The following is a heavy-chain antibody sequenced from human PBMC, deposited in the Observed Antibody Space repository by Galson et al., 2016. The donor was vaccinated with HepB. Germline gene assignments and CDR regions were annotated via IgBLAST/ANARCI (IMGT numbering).Heavy chain of an antibody. J-gene: IGHJ1*01. D-gene: IGHD2-21*02. CDR1: GFSFSDYA. CDR3: AKSGPRDPDCGGDCYVIYFHS. V-gene: IGHV3-23*01. Sequence: SLRLSCAASGFSFSDYAMSWVRQAPGRGLEWVSRLTGSGGGAYDADAVKGRFTISRDNSKNTVSLQMESLRVEDTAVYYCAKSGPRDPDCGGDCYVIYFHSWGQGTLVTVSS. CDR2: LTGSGGGA.